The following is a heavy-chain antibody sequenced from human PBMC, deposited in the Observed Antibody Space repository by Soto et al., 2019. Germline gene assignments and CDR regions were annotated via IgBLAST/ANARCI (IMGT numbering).Heavy chain of an antibody. Sequence: ASVKVSCKASGYTFTSYGISWVRQAPGQGLEWMGWISAYNGNTNYAQKLQGRVTMTTDTSTSTAYMELRSRGSDDTAVYYCARDLKAAAAPTNWFDPWGQGTLVTVSS. CDR2: ISAYNGNT. D-gene: IGHD6-13*01. CDR1: GYTFTSYG. J-gene: IGHJ5*02. V-gene: IGHV1-18*01. CDR3: ARDLKAAAAPTNWFDP.